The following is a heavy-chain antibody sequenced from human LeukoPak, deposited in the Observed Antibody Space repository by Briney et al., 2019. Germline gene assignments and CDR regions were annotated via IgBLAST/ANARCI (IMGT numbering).Heavy chain of an antibody. J-gene: IGHJ4*02. V-gene: IGHV3-15*01. CDR3: TTTQTGVTFGLDY. CDR1: GFTFSNVW. D-gene: IGHD3-10*01. Sequence: GGSLRLSCAASGFTFSNVWMSWVRQAPGKRPEWVGRIKTKGSAGTTDYAAAVKGRFTISRDDSKNMVYLQMNSLKTEDTAVYFCTTTQTGVTFGLDYWGQGTLVTVSS. CDR2: IKTKGSAGTT.